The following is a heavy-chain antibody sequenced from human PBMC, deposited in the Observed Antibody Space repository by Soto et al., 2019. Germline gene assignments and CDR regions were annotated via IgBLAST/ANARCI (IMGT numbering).Heavy chain of an antibody. V-gene: IGHV4-38-2*01. CDR1: GYSISSGYY. CDR3: ARVGYCSSTSCSKPHTWFDP. CDR2: IYHSGST. Sequence: SDTLSLTCAVSGYSISSGYYWGWIRQPPGKGLEWIGSIYHSGSTYYNPSLKSRVTISVDTSKNQFSLKLSSVTAADTAVYYCARVGYCSSTSCSKPHTWFDPWGQRTLFTVSS. J-gene: IGHJ5*02. D-gene: IGHD2-2*01.